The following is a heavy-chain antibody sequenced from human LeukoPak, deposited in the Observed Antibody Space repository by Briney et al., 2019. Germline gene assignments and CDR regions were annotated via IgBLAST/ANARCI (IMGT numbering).Heavy chain of an antibody. CDR3: AKHDYGGNSGYYGMDV. D-gene: IGHD4-23*01. V-gene: IGHV5-51*01. CDR2: IYLGDSDT. Sequence: GESLKISCKGSGYSLTSYWIGWVRQMPGKGLEWMGIIYLGDSDTRYSPSFQGYLGDSDTRYSPSFQGQVTISADKSISTAYLQWSRLKASDTAMYYCAKHDYGGNSGYYGMDVWGQGTTVTVSS. CDR1: GYSLTSYW. J-gene: IGHJ6*02.